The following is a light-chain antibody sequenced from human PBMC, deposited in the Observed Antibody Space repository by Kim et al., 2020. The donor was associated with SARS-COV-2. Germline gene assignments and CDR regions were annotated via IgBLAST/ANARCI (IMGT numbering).Light chain of an antibody. CDR1: QSVDSRY. J-gene: IGKJ2*01. CDR3: QQYGGSPRYS. V-gene: IGKV3-20*01. CDR2: AVS. Sequence: EIVLTQSPGTLSLSPGERATLSGRASQSVDSRYFAWYQQKPGQAPRLLIHAVSNRATGIPDRFSGSGSGTDFTLTISRLEPEDIAVYYCQQYGGSPRYSFGQGTKLEI.